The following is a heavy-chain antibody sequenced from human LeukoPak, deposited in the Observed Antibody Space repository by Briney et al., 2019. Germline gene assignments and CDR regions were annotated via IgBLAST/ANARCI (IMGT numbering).Heavy chain of an antibody. CDR1: GYSFTSYW. Sequence: GESLKISCKGSGYSFTSYWIGWVRQMPGKGLEWMGIFYPGDSDTRYSPSFQGQVTISADKSISTAYLQWSSLKASDTAMYYCARAPYSSSWYAHWFDPWGQGTLVTVSS. CDR3: ARAPYSSSWYAHWFDP. CDR2: FYPGDSDT. D-gene: IGHD6-13*01. J-gene: IGHJ5*02. V-gene: IGHV5-51*01.